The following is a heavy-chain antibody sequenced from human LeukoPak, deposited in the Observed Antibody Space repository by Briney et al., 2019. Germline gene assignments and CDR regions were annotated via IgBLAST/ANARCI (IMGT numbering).Heavy chain of an antibody. CDR3: TRPNSDDAFGI. CDR1: GFTFSGSA. V-gene: IGHV3-73*01. J-gene: IGHJ3*02. CDR2: IRSKPNNYAT. D-gene: IGHD4-23*01. Sequence: GGSLRLSCAASGFTFSGSAMHWVRQASGKGLEWVGRIRSKPNNYATAYAASVKGRFTISRDDSKNTAYLQMNSLKTEDTAVYYCTRPNSDDAFGIWGQGTMVTVSS.